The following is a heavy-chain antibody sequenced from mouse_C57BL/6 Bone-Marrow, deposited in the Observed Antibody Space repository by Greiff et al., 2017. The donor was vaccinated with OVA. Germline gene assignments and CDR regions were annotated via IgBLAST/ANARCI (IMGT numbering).Heavy chain of an antibody. CDR3: ARDYYGSLYYFDY. Sequence: VKLMESGAELARPGASVKLSCKASGYTFTSYGISWVKQRTGQGLEWIGEIYPRSGNTYYNEKFKGKATLTADKSSSTAYMELRSLTSEDSAVYFCARDYYGSLYYFDYWGQGTTLTVSS. V-gene: IGHV1-81*01. CDR2: IYPRSGNT. CDR1: GYTFTSYG. J-gene: IGHJ2*01. D-gene: IGHD1-1*01.